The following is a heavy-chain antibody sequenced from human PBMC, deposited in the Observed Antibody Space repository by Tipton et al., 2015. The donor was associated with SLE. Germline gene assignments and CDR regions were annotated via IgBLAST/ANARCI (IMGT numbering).Heavy chain of an antibody. CDR3: AWDSAVNFWYFDL. CDR1: GASISTHY. J-gene: IGHJ2*01. Sequence: TLSLTCTVSGASISTHYWSWIRQPPWKGLDVIGYISYTGNTNFNPSLESRVTMSVATSKNQFSLRLTSVTAADTAMYYCAWDSAVNFWYFDLWGRGTLVTVSS. CDR2: ISYTGNT. V-gene: IGHV4-59*11.